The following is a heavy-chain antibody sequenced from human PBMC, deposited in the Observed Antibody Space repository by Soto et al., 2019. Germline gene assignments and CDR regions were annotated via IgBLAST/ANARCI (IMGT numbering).Heavy chain of an antibody. CDR3: AKGDYDFWSGYFKYYGMDV. J-gene: IGHJ6*02. CDR2: ISGSGGST. CDR1: GFTFSSDA. V-gene: IGHV3-23*01. D-gene: IGHD3-3*01. Sequence: LXLSGAASGFTFSSDAMSWVRQAPGKGLEWVSAISGSGGSTYYADSVKGRFTISRDNSKNTLYLQMNSLRAEDTAVYYCAKGDYDFWSGYFKYYGMDVWGQGTKVTVSS.